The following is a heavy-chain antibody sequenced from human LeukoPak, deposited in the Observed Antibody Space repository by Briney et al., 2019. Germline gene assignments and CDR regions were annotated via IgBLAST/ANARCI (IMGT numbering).Heavy chain of an antibody. V-gene: IGHV1-18*01. Sequence: ASVKVSCKASGYTFTSYGISWVRQAPGQGLEWMGWISAYNGNTNYAQKLQGRVTMTTDTSTSTAYMELRSLRSDDTAVYYCARDPSKLRYFDWLTPLDVWGQGTTVTVSS. CDR3: ARDPSKLRYFDWLTPLDV. CDR1: GYTFTSYG. D-gene: IGHD3-9*01. J-gene: IGHJ6*02. CDR2: ISAYNGNT.